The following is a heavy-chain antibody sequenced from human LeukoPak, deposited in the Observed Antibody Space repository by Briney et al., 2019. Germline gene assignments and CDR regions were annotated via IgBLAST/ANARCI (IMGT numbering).Heavy chain of an antibody. CDR2: INPNSGGT. J-gene: IGHJ4*02. D-gene: IGHD2-15*01. V-gene: IGHV1-2*02. CDR1: GYTFTGYY. CDR3: ARETGYCSGGRCYFIY. Sequence: ASVKVSCKASGYTFTGYYMHWARQAPGQGLEWMGWINPNSGGTNYAQKFQGRVTMTRDTSISTAYMELSRLRSDDTALYYCARETGYCSGGRCYFIYWGQGTLVTVSS.